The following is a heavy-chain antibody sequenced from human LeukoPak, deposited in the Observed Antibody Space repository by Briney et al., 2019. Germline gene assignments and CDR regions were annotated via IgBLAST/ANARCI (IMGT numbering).Heavy chain of an antibody. V-gene: IGHV3-30*18. CDR1: GFTFSSYG. D-gene: IGHD6-19*01. J-gene: IGHJ6*02. CDR3: AKDTLSVSVTYHGMDV. Sequence: GGSLRLSCAASGFTFSSYGLHWVRQAPGNGLEWVAGMSFDGSNKYYADSVQGRFSISRDNSKNTLFLQMDSLRPEDTAVYFCAKDTLSVSVTYHGMDVWGQGTTVAVSS. CDR2: MSFDGSNK.